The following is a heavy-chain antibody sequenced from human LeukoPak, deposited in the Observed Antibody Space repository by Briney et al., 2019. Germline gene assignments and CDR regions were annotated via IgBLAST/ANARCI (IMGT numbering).Heavy chain of an antibody. Sequence: SETLSLTCTVSGGSISSYYWSWLRQPPGKGLEWIGYIYYSGSTNYNPSLKSRVTISVDTSKNQFSLKLSSVTAADTAVYYCARVYSGYDEDYYYYYYMDVWGKGTTVTVSS. J-gene: IGHJ6*03. CDR1: GGSISSYY. CDR3: ARVYSGYDEDYYYYYYMDV. V-gene: IGHV4-59*01. D-gene: IGHD5-12*01. CDR2: IYYSGST.